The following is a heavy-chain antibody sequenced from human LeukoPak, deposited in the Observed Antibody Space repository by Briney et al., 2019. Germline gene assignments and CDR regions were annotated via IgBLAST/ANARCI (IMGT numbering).Heavy chain of an antibody. CDR2: NNPSGGST. J-gene: IGHJ6*03. Sequence: ASVKASCKASGYTFTSYYMHWVRQAPGQGLEWMGINNPSGGSTSYAQKFQDRVTMTRDTSTSTVYMELSSLRSEDTAVYYCARSLTSHYYMDVWGKGTTVTVSS. CDR3: ARSLTSHYYMDV. V-gene: IGHV1-46*01. CDR1: GYTFTSYY. D-gene: IGHD2-2*01.